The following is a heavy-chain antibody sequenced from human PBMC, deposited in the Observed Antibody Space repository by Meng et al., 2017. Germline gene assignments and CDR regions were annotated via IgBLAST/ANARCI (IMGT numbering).Heavy chain of an antibody. Sequence: ASVKVSCKASGYTFTSYYMHWVRQAPGQGLEWMGIINPSGGSTSYAQKFQGRVTMTRDTSTSTVYMELSSLRSEDTAVYYCASLPYCSGGSCYDDDYWGQGTLVTVSS. D-gene: IGHD2-15*01. CDR1: GYTFTSYY. CDR2: INPSGGST. V-gene: IGHV1-46*01. J-gene: IGHJ4*02. CDR3: ASLPYCSGGSCYDDDY.